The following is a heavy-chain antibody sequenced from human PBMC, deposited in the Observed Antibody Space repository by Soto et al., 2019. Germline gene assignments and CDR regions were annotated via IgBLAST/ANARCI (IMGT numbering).Heavy chain of an antibody. CDR1: GYTFTSYY. Sequence: ASVQVSCKASGYTFTSYYMHWVRQASGQGLEWMGIINPSGGSTSYAQKFQGRVTMTRDTSTSTVYMELSSLRSEGTAVYYCLLWLSTGSDYWGQGTLVTVSS. V-gene: IGHV1-46*01. CDR3: LLWLSTGSDY. CDR2: INPSGGST. J-gene: IGHJ4*02. D-gene: IGHD5-18*01.